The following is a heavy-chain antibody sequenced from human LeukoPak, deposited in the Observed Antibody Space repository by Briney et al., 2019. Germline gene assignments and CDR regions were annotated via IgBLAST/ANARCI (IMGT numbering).Heavy chain of an antibody. V-gene: IGHV3-15*07. Sequence: GGSLRLSCAPSGFTFSSAWMHWVRQAPGKGLEWVGRIKSKVDGGTTDYAAPVKGRFTISRDDLENMLYLQMNSLKTEDTAVYYCIADSPPWNPYGLDYWGQGTLVTVSS. CDR3: IADSPPWNPYGLDY. J-gene: IGHJ4*02. CDR1: GFTFSSAW. D-gene: IGHD1-1*01. CDR2: IKSKVDGGTT.